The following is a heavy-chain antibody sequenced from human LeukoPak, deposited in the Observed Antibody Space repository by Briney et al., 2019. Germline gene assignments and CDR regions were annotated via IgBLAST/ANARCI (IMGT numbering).Heavy chain of an antibody. Sequence: GGSLRLSCATSGFTFTSYWMHWVRQVAGKGLVWLARVDHGGSGTNYADSVKGRFTISRDNAKGTVYLQMNGLRVEDTAVYYCITDLGWGQGTLVTVSS. D-gene: IGHD1-14*01. CDR3: ITDLG. CDR2: VDHGGSGT. CDR1: GFTFTSYW. J-gene: IGHJ4*02. V-gene: IGHV3-74*01.